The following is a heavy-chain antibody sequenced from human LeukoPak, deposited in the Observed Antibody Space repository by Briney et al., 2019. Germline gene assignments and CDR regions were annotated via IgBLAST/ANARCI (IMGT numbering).Heavy chain of an antibody. D-gene: IGHD3-10*01. J-gene: IGHJ5*01. CDR1: GGSINSGDNY. CDR3: ARDLRVAMVRGLFPSPGFDS. CDR2: IYNSGTT. V-gene: IGHV4-30-4*01. Sequence: SEILSLTCTVSGGSINSGDNYWTWIRQPPGKGLEWIGFIYNSGTTCYNPSLRSRVTISVDTSKNQFSLNLSSVTAADTAVYYCARDLRVAMVRGLFPSPGFDSWGQGTLVTVSS.